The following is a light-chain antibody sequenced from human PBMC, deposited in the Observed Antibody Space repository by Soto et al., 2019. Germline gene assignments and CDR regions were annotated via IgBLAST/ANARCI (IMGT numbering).Light chain of an antibody. J-gene: IGLJ2*01. CDR1: SSDVGGYNY. CDR3: SSYTSSSTLDVV. V-gene: IGLV2-14*03. CDR2: DAT. Sequence: QSALTQPASVSGSPGQSITISCTGTSSDVGGYNYVSWYQQHPGKAPKLMIYDATNRPSGVSNRFSGFKSGNTASLTISGLQAEDEADYYCSSYTSSSTLDVVFGGGTKVTVL.